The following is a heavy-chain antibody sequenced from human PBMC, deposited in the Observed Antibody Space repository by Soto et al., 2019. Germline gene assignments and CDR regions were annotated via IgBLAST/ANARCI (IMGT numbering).Heavy chain of an antibody. Sequence: QLQLQESGPGLVKPSETLSLTCSVSGGSITSSGYYWGWIRQPPGKGLEWIGSVFYSGNTYHNPSLKRVITSVDTSKNQFSLKLSSVTAADTAVYYCARHYGAFDPWGQGTLVTVSS. CDR2: VFYSGNT. V-gene: IGHV4-39*01. J-gene: IGHJ5*02. CDR3: ARHYGAFDP. D-gene: IGHD4-17*01. CDR1: GGSITSSGYY.